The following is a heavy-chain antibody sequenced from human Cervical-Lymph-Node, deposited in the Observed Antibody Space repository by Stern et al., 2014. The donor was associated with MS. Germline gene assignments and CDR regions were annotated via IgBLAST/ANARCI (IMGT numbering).Heavy chain of an antibody. CDR1: GGSISSSGDY. Sequence: QLQLQESGPGLVKPSETLSLTCNVSGGSISSSGDYWGWVRQPPGKGLEWIGSVYFSGSTYYNPSLKSRITISVDTSTNQFSLTLSSVTAADTAVYYCARGFSVVVPAAISWFDPWGRGTLVTVSS. J-gene: IGHJ5*02. CDR3: ARGFSVVVPAAISWFDP. V-gene: IGHV4-39*01. D-gene: IGHD2-2*01. CDR2: VYFSGST.